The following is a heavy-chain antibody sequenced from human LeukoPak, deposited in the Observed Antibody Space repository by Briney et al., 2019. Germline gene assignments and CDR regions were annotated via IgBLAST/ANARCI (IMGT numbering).Heavy chain of an antibody. CDR2: VYDSGTT. J-gene: IGHJ5*02. CDR3: ARHIFGGNPPWLHP. CDR1: GGSISSYY. V-gene: IGHV4-59*08. D-gene: IGHD4-23*01. Sequence: SETLSLTCTVSGGSISSYYWSWIRQPAGKGLEWIGYVYDSGTTKYNPSLKSRVTMAQDTSKNQFSLKLTSVTAADTAVYYCARHIFGGNPPWLHPWGQGTLVIVSS.